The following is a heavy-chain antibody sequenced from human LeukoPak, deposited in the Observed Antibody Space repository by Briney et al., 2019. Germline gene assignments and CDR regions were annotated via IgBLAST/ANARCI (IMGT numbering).Heavy chain of an antibody. D-gene: IGHD1-26*01. V-gene: IGHV3-43*01. J-gene: IGHJ4*02. CDR2: ITWDGGST. CDR1: GVTFDDYT. Sequence: PGGSLRLSCAASGVTFDDYTMHWVRQVPGKGLQWVSLITWDGGSTFYADSVKGRFTISRDNSKKSLSLQMYGLSTEDTALYYCARERRRVIDYWGQGTLVTVSS. CDR3: ARERRRVIDY.